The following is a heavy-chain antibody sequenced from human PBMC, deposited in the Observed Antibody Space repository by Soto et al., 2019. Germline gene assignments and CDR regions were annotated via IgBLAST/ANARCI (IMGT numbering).Heavy chain of an antibody. Sequence: TSETLSLTCAVSGGSISSGGYSWSWIRQPPGKGLEWIGYIYHSGSTYYNPSLKSRVTISVDRSKNQFSLKLSSVTAADTAVYYCARESTMVRGVDYGMDVWGQGTTVTVSS. D-gene: IGHD3-10*01. J-gene: IGHJ6*02. CDR2: IYHSGST. CDR3: ARESTMVRGVDYGMDV. CDR1: GGSISSGGYS. V-gene: IGHV4-30-2*01.